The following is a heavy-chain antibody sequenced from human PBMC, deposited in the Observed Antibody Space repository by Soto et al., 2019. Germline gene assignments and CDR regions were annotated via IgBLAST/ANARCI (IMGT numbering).Heavy chain of an antibody. J-gene: IGHJ5*02. CDR2: INHSGST. Sequence: SETLSLTCAVYGGSFSGYYWSWIRQPPGKGLEWIGEINHSGSTNYNPSLKSRVTISVDTSKNRFSLKLSSVTAADTAVYYCARGIVVVPAAIPYNLFDPWGQGTLVTVSS. CDR3: ARGIVVVPAAIPYNLFDP. D-gene: IGHD2-2*02. CDR1: GGSFSGYY. V-gene: IGHV4-34*01.